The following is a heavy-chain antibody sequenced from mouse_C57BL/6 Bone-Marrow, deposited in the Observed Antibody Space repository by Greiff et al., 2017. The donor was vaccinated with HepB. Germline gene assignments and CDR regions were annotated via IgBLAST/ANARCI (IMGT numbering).Heavy chain of an antibody. D-gene: IGHD3-2*02. CDR1: GYTFTDYY. J-gene: IGHJ4*01. Sequence: EVQLQQSGPELVKPGASVKISCKASGYTFTDYYMNWVKQSHGKSLEWIGDINPNNGGTSYNQKFKGKATLTVDKSSSAAYMELRSLTSEDSAVYYCARRAAQATFYYAMDYWGQGTSVTVSS. CDR2: INPNNGGT. V-gene: IGHV1-26*01. CDR3: ARRAAQATFYYAMDY.